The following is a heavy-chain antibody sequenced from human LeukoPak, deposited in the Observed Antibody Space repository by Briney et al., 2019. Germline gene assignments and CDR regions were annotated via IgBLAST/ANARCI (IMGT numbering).Heavy chain of an antibody. J-gene: IGHJ6*02. CDR2: ISSSSSYI. CDR3: ARDYDILTPVGGPPKDA. CDR1: GFTFSSYS. D-gene: IGHD3-9*01. V-gene: IGHV3-21*01. Sequence: KSGGSLRLSCAASGFTFSSYSMNWVRQAPGKGLEWVSSISSSSSYIYYADSVKGRFTISRDNAKNSLYLQMNSLRAEDTAVYYCARDYDILTPVGGPPKDAWGQGTTVTVSS.